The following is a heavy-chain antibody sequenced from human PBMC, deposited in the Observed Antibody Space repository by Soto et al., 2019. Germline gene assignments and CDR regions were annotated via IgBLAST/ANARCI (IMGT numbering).Heavy chain of an antibody. CDR3: ARNRNYYRSLSYSYGMDV. CDR2: IYHSGST. D-gene: IGHD3-10*01. CDR1: GYSISSGYY. V-gene: IGHV4-38-2*01. Sequence: SETLSLTCAVSGYSISSGYYWGWIRQPPGKGLEWIGSIYHSGSTYYNPSLKSRVTISVDTSKNQFSLKLSSVTAADTAVYYCARNRNYYRSLSYSYGMDVWAQVTTVTVSS. J-gene: IGHJ6*02.